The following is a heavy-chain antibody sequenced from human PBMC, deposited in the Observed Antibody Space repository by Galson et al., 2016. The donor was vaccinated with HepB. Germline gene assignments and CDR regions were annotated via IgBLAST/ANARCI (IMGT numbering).Heavy chain of an antibody. D-gene: IGHD2-8*02. CDR3: ARAPECTGGVCYDNWLDP. CDR2: MYTAGHT. CDR1: GFYISRSY. V-gene: IGHV3-53*01. J-gene: IGHJ5*02. Sequence: SLRLSCAASGFYISRSYMAWVRQAPGKGLEWVSVMYTAGHTYYADSVRGRFTIPRDNPKNILSLQMNSLRVEDTAVYYCARAPECTGGVCYDNWLDPWGQGTLVTVSS.